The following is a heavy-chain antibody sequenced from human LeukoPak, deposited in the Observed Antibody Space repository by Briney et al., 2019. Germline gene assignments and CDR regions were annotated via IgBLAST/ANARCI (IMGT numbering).Heavy chain of an antibody. D-gene: IGHD2-2*01. CDR1: GYTFTGYY. J-gene: IGHJ6*03. CDR3: ARHGIVVPAAMSRYCYYYMDV. Sequence: ASVKVSCKASGYTFTGYYMHWVRQAPGQGLEWMGWINPNSGGTNYAQKFQGRVTMTRDTSISTAYMELSRLRSDDTAVYYCARHGIVVPAAMSRYCYYYMDVWGKGTTVTVSS. CDR2: INPNSGGT. V-gene: IGHV1-2*02.